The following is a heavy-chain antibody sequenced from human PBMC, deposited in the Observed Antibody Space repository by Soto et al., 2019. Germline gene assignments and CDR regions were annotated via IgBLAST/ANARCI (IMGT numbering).Heavy chain of an antibody. CDR3: ATSPQWGRLDY. J-gene: IGHJ4*02. CDR1: GGTFSSYA. D-gene: IGHD2-8*01. Sequence: GASVKVSCKASGGTFSSYAISWVRQAPGQGLEWMGGIIPIFGTANYAQKFQGRVTITADASTSTAYMELSRLRSEDTAVYFCATSPQWGRLDYWGQGTLVTVSS. V-gene: IGHV1-69*13. CDR2: IIPIFGTA.